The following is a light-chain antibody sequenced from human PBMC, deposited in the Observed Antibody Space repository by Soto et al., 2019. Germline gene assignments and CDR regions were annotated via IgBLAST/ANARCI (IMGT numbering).Light chain of an antibody. CDR2: DAS. Sequence: EIVMTQSPATLSVSPGERATLSCRASQSIVANLAWYQQRPGQAPRLLIYDASTRASGIPARFSGSGSGTEFTLTTTSLQSEDFAVYYCQHYTTWTFGQGTKVEIK. CDR1: QSIVAN. V-gene: IGKV3-15*01. J-gene: IGKJ1*01. CDR3: QHYTTWT.